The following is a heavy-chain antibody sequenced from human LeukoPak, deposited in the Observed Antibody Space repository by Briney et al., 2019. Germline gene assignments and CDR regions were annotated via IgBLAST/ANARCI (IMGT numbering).Heavy chain of an antibody. D-gene: IGHD5-24*01. CDR3: ARHDAPMFRSQITRYYMDV. V-gene: IGHV4-38-2*02. CDR2: IYHSGST. CDR1: GYSISSGYY. Sequence: PSETLSLTCTVSGYSISSGYYWGWIRQPPGKGLEWIGSIYHSGSTYYNPSLKSRVTISVDTSKNQFSLKLSSVTAADTAVYYCARHDAPMFRSQITRYYMDVWGKGTTVTVSS. J-gene: IGHJ6*03.